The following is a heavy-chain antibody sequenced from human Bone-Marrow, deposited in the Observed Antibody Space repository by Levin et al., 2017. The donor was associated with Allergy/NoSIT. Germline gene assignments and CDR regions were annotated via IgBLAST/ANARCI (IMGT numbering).Heavy chain of an antibody. CDR2: INPNSGGT. J-gene: IGHJ4*02. V-gene: IGHV1-2*02. Sequence: GESLKISCKASGYTFTGYYMHWVRQAPGQGLEWMGWINPNSGGTNYAQKFQGRVTMTRDTSISTAYMELSRLRSDDTAVYYCARVWWELFDYWGQGTLVTVSS. CDR1: GYTFTGYY. CDR3: ARVWWELFDY. D-gene: IGHD2-15*01.